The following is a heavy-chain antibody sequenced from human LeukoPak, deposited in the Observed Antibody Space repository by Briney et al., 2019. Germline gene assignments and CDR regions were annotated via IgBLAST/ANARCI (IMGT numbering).Heavy chain of an antibody. Sequence: PSETLSLTCTVSGGSTSSYYWSWVRQPPGKGLEWIGYIYYSGSTNYNPSLKSRVTISVDTSKNQFSLKLSSVTAADTAVYYCATTSPGYYYYYMDVWGKGTTVTVSS. J-gene: IGHJ6*03. CDR2: IYYSGST. V-gene: IGHV4-59*01. CDR3: ATTSPGYYYYYMDV. CDR1: GGSTSSYY.